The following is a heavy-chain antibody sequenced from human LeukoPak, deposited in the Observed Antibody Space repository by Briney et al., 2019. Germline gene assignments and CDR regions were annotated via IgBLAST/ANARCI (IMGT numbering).Heavy chain of an antibody. V-gene: IGHV3-48*03. D-gene: IGHD6-19*01. CDR3: ARDGAVAGTFDY. CDR1: GFTFSSYE. CDR2: ISSSGSTI. Sequence: GGSLRLSCAAFGFTFSSYEMNWVRQAPGKGLEWVSYISSSGSTIYYADSVKGRFTISRDNAKNSLYLQMNSLRAEDTAVYYCARDGAVAGTFDYWGQGTLVTVSS. J-gene: IGHJ4*02.